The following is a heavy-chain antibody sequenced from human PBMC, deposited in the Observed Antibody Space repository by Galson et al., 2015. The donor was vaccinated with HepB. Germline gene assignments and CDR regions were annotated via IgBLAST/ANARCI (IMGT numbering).Heavy chain of an antibody. CDR1: GFTFSSYA. J-gene: IGHJ4*02. CDR2: ISGSGGST. Sequence: SLRLSCAASGFTFSSYAMSWVRQAPGKGLEWVSAISGSGGSTYYADSVKGRFTISRDNSKNTLYLQMNSLRAEDTAVYYCAKRTKGIIAVAGTFDYWGQGTLVTVSS. V-gene: IGHV3-23*01. CDR3: AKRTKGIIAVAGTFDY. D-gene: IGHD6-19*01.